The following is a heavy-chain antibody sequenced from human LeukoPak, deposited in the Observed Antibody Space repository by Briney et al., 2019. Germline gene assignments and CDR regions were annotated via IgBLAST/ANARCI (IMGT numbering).Heavy chain of an antibody. CDR1: GFTFSTYG. J-gene: IGHJ4*02. CDR2: IRYDGSNK. V-gene: IGHV3-30*02. D-gene: IGHD3-22*01. Sequence: GGSLRLSCAASGFTFSTYGMHWVGQAPAKGLDWVAFIRYDGSNKYYVDSVKGRFTISRDNSKNTLYLQMNSLRAEDTAVYYCAKDGYYYDSSGYRADYWGQGTLVTVSS. CDR3: AKDGYYYDSSGYRADY.